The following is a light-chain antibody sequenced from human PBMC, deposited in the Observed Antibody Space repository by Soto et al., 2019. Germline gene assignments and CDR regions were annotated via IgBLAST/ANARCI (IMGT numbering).Light chain of an antibody. CDR2: DAS. J-gene: IGKJ5*01. Sequence: EIVLTQSPATLSLSPGERATLSCRASQSVSSHFAWYQQKPGQAPRLLIYDASNRATGIPARFSGSGSGTDFTLTISSLEPEDFAVYYCQQRSSWPPNFGQGTRLEIK. CDR3: QQRSSWPPN. CDR1: QSVSSH. V-gene: IGKV3-11*01.